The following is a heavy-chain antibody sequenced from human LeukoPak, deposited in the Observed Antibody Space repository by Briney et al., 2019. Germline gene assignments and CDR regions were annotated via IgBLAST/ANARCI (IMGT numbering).Heavy chain of an antibody. J-gene: IGHJ5*02. Sequence: GGSLRLSCAASGFTFSSYSMNWVRQAPGKGLEWVSSISSSSIYIYYADSVKGRFTISRDNAKNSLYLQMNSLRAEDTAVYYCARVKLVAGLSLFDPWGQGTLVTVSS. CDR1: GFTFSSYS. D-gene: IGHD6-19*01. CDR3: ARVKLVAGLSLFDP. V-gene: IGHV3-21*01. CDR2: ISSSSIYI.